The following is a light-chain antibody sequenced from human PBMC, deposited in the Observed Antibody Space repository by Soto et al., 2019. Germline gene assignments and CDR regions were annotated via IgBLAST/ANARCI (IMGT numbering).Light chain of an antibody. CDR1: SGHSSYA. CDR2: LNNDGSH. CDR3: QTWGTGFQS. J-gene: IGLJ2*01. Sequence: QPVLTQSPSASASLGASVKLTCTLSSGHSSYAIAWHQKQPGKGPRYLMDLNNDGSHTKGDGIPDRFSGSSSGADRYLIISSLQSEDEADYYCQTWGTGFQSFGRGTKLTVL. V-gene: IGLV4-69*01.